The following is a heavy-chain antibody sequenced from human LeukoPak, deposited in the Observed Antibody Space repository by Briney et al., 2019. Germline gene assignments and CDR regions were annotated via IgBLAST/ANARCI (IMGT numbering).Heavy chain of an antibody. J-gene: IGHJ4*02. CDR3: ARVRGAGLDY. Sequence: GASVKVSCKASGYTFTTYDIHWVRQAPGQGLEWMGWMIPIGGKTGYAQKFQGRVTMTWNTAISTAYMELNSLRSDDTAVYFCARVRGAGLDYWGQGTLVTV. CDR2: MIPIGGKT. CDR1: GYTFTTYD. V-gene: IGHV1-8*01. D-gene: IGHD3-10*01.